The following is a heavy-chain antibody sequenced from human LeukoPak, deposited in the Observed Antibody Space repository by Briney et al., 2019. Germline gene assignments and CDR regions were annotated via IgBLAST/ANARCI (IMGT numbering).Heavy chain of an antibody. CDR3: ARDRGSSGWNYFDY. D-gene: IGHD3-22*01. V-gene: IGHV1-2*02. J-gene: IGHJ4*02. CDR1: GYTFTGYY. CDR2: INPNSGGT. Sequence: EASVKVSCKASGYTFTGYYIHWVRQAPGQGLEWLGWINPNSGGTNYAQKFQDRLTMTRDTSISTAYMELSRLISDDSAVYYCARDRGSSGWNYFDYWGQGTLVTVSS.